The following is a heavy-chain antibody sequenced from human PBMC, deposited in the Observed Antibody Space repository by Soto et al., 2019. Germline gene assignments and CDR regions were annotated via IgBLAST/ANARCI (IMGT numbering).Heavy chain of an antibody. D-gene: IGHD3-10*01. J-gene: IGHJ4*02. CDR2: ISNSGDST. CDR3: ANGWFGELLFDY. CDR1: GFTFSSYA. Sequence: EVQLLESGGGLVQPGGSLRLSCAASGFTFSSYAMSWVRQAPGRGLEWVSGISNSGDSTKYADAVKGRFTISRDNSKSTVYLQLNSLRAEDTAVYYCANGWFGELLFDYWGQGTLVTVSS. V-gene: IGHV3-23*01.